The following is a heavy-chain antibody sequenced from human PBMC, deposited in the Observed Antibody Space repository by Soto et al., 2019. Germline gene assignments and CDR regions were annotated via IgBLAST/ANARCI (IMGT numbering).Heavy chain of an antibody. CDR2: IYYSGST. CDR3: TRLSARFYSSSWYHFFS. J-gene: IGHJ5*01. V-gene: IGHV4-59*08. Sequence: PSETLSLTCTVSGGSISSYYWSWIRQPPGKGLEWIGNIYYSGSTNYNPSLKSRVTISVDTSKNQFSLKLSSVTAADTAVYYCTRLSARFYSSSWYHFFSWGHATVASFTS. D-gene: IGHD6-13*01. CDR1: GGSISSYY.